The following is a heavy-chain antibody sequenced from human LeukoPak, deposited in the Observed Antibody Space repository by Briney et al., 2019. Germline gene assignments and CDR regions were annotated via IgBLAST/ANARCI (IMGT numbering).Heavy chain of an antibody. D-gene: IGHD6-19*01. Sequence: PGGSLRLSCAASGFTFDDYGMSWVRQAPGKGLEWVSGINWNGGSTGYADSVKGRFTISRDNAKNSLYLQMNSLRAEDTALYYCAKGSFDIAVAATVYFDYWGQGTLVTVSS. V-gene: IGHV3-20*04. CDR3: AKGSFDIAVAATVYFDY. J-gene: IGHJ4*02. CDR2: INWNGGST. CDR1: GFTFDDYG.